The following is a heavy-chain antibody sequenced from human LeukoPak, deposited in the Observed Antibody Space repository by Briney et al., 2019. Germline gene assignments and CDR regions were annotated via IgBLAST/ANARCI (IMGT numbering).Heavy chain of an antibody. CDR2: INPNSGGT. J-gene: IGHJ5*02. CDR1: GYTFTGYY. V-gene: IGHV1-2*02. Sequence: GASVKVSCKASGYTFTGYYMHWVRQAPGQGLEWMGWINPNSGGTNYAQKFQGRVTMTRDTSISTAYMELSRLRSDDTAVYYCAMARVRITIFLVPGQAKNWFDPWGQGTLVTVSS. D-gene: IGHD3-9*01. CDR3: AMARVRITIFLVPGQAKNWFDP.